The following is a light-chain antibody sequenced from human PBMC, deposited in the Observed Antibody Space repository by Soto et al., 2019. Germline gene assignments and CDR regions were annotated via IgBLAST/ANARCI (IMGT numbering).Light chain of an antibody. CDR3: SSYAGSFTWV. V-gene: IGLV2-14*01. CDR2: EVS. Sequence: QSALAQPASVSGSPGQSVTISCTGSNDDVGHYKYVSWYQQHPGKAPRLIIYEVSNRPSGVSDRFSGSKSGNTASPIISGLQAEDEADYYCSSYAGSFTWVFGGGTKLTVL. J-gene: IGLJ3*02. CDR1: NDDVGHYKY.